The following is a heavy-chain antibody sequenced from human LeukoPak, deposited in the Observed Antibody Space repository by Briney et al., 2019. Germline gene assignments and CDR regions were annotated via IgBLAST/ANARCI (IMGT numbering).Heavy chain of an antibody. CDR1: GGTFSSYA. CDR2: IIPIFGTA. J-gene: IGHJ5*02. Sequence: ASVKVSCKASGGTFSSYAISWVRQAPGQGLEWMGGIIPIFGTANYAQKFQGRVTITADESTSTAYMELSSLRSEDTAVYYCARGGYDFWSGYYPGFFDPWGQGTLVTVSS. CDR3: ARGGYDFWSGYYPGFFDP. D-gene: IGHD3-3*01. V-gene: IGHV1-69*13.